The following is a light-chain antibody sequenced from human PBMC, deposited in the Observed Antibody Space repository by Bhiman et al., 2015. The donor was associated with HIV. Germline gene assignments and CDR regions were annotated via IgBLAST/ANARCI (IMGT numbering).Light chain of an antibody. V-gene: IGLV1-51*01. Sequence: QPVLTQPPSASGTPGQRVTISCSGSSSNIGSNAVNWYQQLPGTAPKLLIYDNNKRPSGIPDRFSGSKSGTSATLGITGLQTGDEADYYCETWDSSLSAEVFGGGTKLTVL. CDR2: DNN. CDR1: SSNIGSNA. J-gene: IGLJ3*02. CDR3: ETWDSSLSAEV.